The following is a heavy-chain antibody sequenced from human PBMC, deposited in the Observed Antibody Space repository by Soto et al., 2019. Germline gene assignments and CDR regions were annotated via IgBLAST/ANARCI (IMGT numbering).Heavy chain of an antibody. CDR2: TDGSGGSP. J-gene: IGHJ6*01. D-gene: IGHD3-22*01. Sequence: EVQLLESGGGLVRPGGSLRLSCAASGFTFSTYAMSWVRQAPGKGLEWVSATDGSGGSPYYVESVKGRFTISRDNAKDTGYLQMNDLMVEDTTLYFCAKGGVVEHSGGYSHEHFFGIDVWGQGTTVTVSS. CDR1: GFTFSTYA. CDR3: AKGGVVEHSGGYSHEHFFGIDV. V-gene: IGHV3-23*01.